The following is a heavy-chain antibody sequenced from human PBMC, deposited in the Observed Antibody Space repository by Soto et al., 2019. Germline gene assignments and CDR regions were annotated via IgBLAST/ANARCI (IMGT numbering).Heavy chain of an antibody. J-gene: IGHJ1*01. CDR2: IHHSGST. Sequence: LCGGSISSGGYYWPWIRQHPGKGLEWIGNIHHSGSTFYNPSLKSRVSISVDTSKNQFSLKLSSVTAADTAVYFCVRGVLSWGQGTLVTVSS. D-gene: IGHD3-10*01. CDR3: VRGVLS. V-gene: IGHV4-31*02. CDR1: GGSISSGGYY.